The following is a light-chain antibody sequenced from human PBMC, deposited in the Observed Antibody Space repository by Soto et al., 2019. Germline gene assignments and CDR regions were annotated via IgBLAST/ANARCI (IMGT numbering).Light chain of an antibody. J-gene: IGKJ5*01. CDR1: QSFWSL. V-gene: IGKV3-11*01. CDR2: DAF. CDR3: QQRDMWPIT. Sequence: EVTLTQSPVTLSLSPGVIATLSCRASQSFWSLLSWYQHKPGQAPRLLIYDAFNRATGIPPRFSGSGSGTDFTLTISSLEPEDSAVYYCQQRDMWPITFGQGTRLEIK.